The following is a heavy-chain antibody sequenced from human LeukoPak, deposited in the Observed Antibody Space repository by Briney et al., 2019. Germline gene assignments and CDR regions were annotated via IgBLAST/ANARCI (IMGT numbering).Heavy chain of an antibody. CDR3: ARCRSYEQQLVQVYFDY. CDR2: ISSSGSTI. V-gene: IGHV3-11*01. J-gene: IGHJ4*02. D-gene: IGHD6-13*01. Sequence: GGSLRLSCAASGFTFSDYYMSWIRQAPGKGLEWVSNISSSGSTIYYADSVKGRFTISRDNAKNSLYLQMNSLRAEDTAVYYCARCRSYEQQLVQVYFDYWGQGTLVTVSS. CDR1: GFTFSDYY.